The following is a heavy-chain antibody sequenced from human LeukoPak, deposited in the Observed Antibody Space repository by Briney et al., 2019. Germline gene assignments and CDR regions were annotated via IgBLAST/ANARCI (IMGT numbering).Heavy chain of an antibody. Sequence: KVSCKASGYTFTSYWIGWVRQMPGKGLEWMGIIYPGDSDTRYSPSFQGQVTISADKSISTAYLQWSSLKASDTAMYYCAMTFGDYDILFDYWGQGTLVTVSS. CDR2: IYPGDSDT. V-gene: IGHV5-51*01. J-gene: IGHJ4*02. D-gene: IGHD4-17*01. CDR3: AMTFGDYDILFDY. CDR1: GYTFTSYW.